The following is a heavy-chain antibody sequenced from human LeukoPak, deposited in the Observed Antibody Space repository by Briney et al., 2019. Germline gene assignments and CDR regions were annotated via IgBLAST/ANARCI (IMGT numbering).Heavy chain of an antibody. CDR1: GGSFSGYY. Sequence: PSETLSLTCAVYGGSFSGYYWSWIRQPPVKGLEWIGEINHSGSTNYNPSLKSRVTISVDTSKNQFSLKLSSVTAADTAVYYCAISGAARRARAFDIWGQGTMVTVSS. CDR2: INHSGST. V-gene: IGHV4-34*01. D-gene: IGHD6-6*01. CDR3: AISGAARRARAFDI. J-gene: IGHJ3*02.